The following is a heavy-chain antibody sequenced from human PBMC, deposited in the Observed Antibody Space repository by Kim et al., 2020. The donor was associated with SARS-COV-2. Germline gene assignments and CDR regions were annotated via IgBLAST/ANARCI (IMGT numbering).Heavy chain of an antibody. V-gene: IGHV3-72*01. CDR3: TREVSGSLDY. J-gene: IGHJ4*02. CDR1: GFTLSDHF. Sequence: LSLTCAASGFTLSDHFIDWVRQAPGKGLEWVGRTRNKANGYATEYAGSVKGRFTISRDESENSLYLQMNSLKTKDTAIYYCTREVSGSLDYWGQGALVTVSS. CDR2: TRNKANGYAT. D-gene: IGHD3-10*01.